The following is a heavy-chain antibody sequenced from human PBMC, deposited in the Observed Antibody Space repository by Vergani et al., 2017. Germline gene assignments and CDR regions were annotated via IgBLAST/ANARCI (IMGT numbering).Heavy chain of an antibody. V-gene: IGHV4-4*03. CDR2: IYYSGST. Sequence: QVQLQESGPGLVKPPGTLSLTCAVSGGSISSSNWWSWVRQPPGKGLEWIGSIYYSGSTYYNPSLKSRVTISVDTSKNQFSLKLSSVTAADTAVYYCARRYCSGGSCDTEFDYWGQGTLVTVSS. CDR3: ARRYCSGGSCDTEFDY. J-gene: IGHJ4*02. D-gene: IGHD2-15*01. CDR1: GGSISSSNW.